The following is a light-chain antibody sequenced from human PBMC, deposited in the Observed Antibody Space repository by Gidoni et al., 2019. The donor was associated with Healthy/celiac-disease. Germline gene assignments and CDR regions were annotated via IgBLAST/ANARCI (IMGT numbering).Light chain of an antibody. V-gene: IGKV3-15*01. Sequence: EIVMTQSPASLSVSPGERATLSCRASQSVSNNLAWYQQKTGQAPRLLNYGASTRATGIPSRFSGRGSGKEITITISSQQSEDFAVYYCQQYNNWPLTFXPXTKVDIK. CDR2: GAS. CDR1: QSVSNN. J-gene: IGKJ3*01. CDR3: QQYNNWPLT.